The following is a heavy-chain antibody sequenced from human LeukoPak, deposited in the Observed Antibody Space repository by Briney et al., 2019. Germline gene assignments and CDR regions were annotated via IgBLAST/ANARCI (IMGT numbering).Heavy chain of an antibody. V-gene: IGHV3-7*01. Sequence: GGSLRLSCAASGFTFGSYWMSWVRQAPGKGLEWVANIKQDGSEKYYVDSVKGRFTISRDNAKNSLYLQMNSLRAEDTAVYYCARAGGSDYWGQGTLVTVSS. CDR2: IKQDGSEK. J-gene: IGHJ4*02. CDR3: ARAGGSDY. D-gene: IGHD3-16*01. CDR1: GFTFGSYW.